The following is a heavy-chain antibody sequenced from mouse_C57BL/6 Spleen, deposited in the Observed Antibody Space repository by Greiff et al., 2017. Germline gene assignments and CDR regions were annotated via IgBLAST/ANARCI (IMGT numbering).Heavy chain of an antibody. CDR3: VRSFYFLDY. J-gene: IGHJ2*01. CDR2: IRSKSNNYAT. D-gene: IGHD2-1*01. V-gene: IGHV10-1*01. CDR1: GFSFNTYA. Sequence: EVKLEESGGGLVQPKGSLKLSCAASGFSFNTYAMNWVRQAPGKGLEWVARIRSKSNNYATYYADSVKDRFTISRDDSESMLYLQMNNLKTEDTAMYYCVRSFYFLDYWGQGTTLTVSS.